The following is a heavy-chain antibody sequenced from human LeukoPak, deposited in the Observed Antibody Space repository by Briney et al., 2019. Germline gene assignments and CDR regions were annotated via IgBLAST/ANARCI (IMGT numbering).Heavy chain of an antibody. Sequence: GASVKVSCKASGYAFTGYYIHWVRQAPGQGLEWMGWINPNSGGTNYAQNFQGRVTLTRDTSINTAYMDLSSLRYDDTAIYYCARGHSGDGYHFDYWGQGTLVAVSS. D-gene: IGHD2-21*01. CDR2: INPNSGGT. V-gene: IGHV1-2*02. CDR1: GYAFTGYY. CDR3: ARGHSGDGYHFDY. J-gene: IGHJ4*02.